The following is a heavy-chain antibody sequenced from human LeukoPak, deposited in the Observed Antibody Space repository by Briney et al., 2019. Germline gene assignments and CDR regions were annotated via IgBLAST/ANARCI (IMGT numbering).Heavy chain of an antibody. J-gene: IGHJ4*02. CDR1: GGSISSYY. CDR3: AIGNGALFDY. D-gene: IGHD4-17*01. Sequence: SETLSLTCTVSGGSISSYYWSWIRQPPGKGLEWIGYIYYSGSTNYNPSLKSRVTISVDTSKNQFSLKLSSVTAADTAVYYCAIGNGALFDYWGQGTLVTVSS. V-gene: IGHV4-59*01. CDR2: IYYSGST.